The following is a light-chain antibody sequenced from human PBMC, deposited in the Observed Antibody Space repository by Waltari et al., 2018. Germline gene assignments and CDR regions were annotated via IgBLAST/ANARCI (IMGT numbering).Light chain of an antibody. V-gene: IGLV2-8*01. CDR2: EAM. Sequence: QSALTQPPSASGSPGQSVTISCTGTSSDVGGYNYVAWYQQHPGEAPKLMFYEAMRRPAGGPDRFSGSKSGNTASLTVSGLQAEDEADYYCSSYAGSNNLLFGGGTKLTVL. CDR3: SSYAGSNNLL. CDR1: SSDVGGYNY. J-gene: IGLJ2*01.